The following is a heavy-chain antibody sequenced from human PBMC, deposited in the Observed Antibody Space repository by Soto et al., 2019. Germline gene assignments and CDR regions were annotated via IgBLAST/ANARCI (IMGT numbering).Heavy chain of an antibody. Sequence: ASVKVSCKASGDTFTSYAMHWVRQAPGQRLEWMGWINAGNGNTKYSQKFQGRVTITRDTSASTAYMELSSLRSEDTAVYYCALGIAAAGIGNWLDVWGHGTPVTVYS. CDR1: GDTFTSYA. CDR3: ALGIAAAGIGNWLDV. J-gene: IGHJ5*01. CDR2: INAGNGNT. D-gene: IGHD6-13*01. V-gene: IGHV1-3*01.